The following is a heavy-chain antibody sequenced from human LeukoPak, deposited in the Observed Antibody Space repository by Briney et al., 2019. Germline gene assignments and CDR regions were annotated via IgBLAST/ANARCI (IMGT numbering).Heavy chain of an antibody. D-gene: IGHD3-10*01. CDR3: ARVPYGSGFYYNMDV. V-gene: IGHV1-69*05. J-gene: IGHJ6*03. CDR1: GGTFSSYA. Sequence: ASVKVSCKASGGTFSSYAISWVRQAPGQGLEWMGRIIPIFGTANYAQKFQGRVTITTDESTSTAYMELSSLRSEDTAVYYCARVPYGSGFYYNMDVWGKGTTVTVSS. CDR2: IIPIFGTA.